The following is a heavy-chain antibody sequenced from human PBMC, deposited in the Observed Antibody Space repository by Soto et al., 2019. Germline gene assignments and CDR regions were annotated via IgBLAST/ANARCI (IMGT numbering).Heavy chain of an antibody. D-gene: IGHD3-22*01. CDR1: RVTLKICA. Sequence: QPCGSLKLACAASRVTLKICAIHWVRQTKGKGLEWVSTISGGGGNTYYADTVKGRFTISRDNSKSTLYLQMNSLRAEDTAVYYCAKGGYDSSGHSLYNFDSWGQGTLVTVSS. CDR3: AKGGYDSSGHSLYNFDS. V-gene: IGHV3-23*01. CDR2: ISGGGGNT. J-gene: IGHJ4*02.